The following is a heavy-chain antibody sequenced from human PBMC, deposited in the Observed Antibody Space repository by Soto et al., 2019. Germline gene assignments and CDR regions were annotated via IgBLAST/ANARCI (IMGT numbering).Heavy chain of an antibody. CDR2: ISGSGGST. V-gene: IGHV3-23*01. CDR1: GFTFNSYA. CDR3: AKERQVTLGFGEGYNGFDP. D-gene: IGHD3-10*01. J-gene: IGHJ5*02. Sequence: SGGSLSLSCPASGFTFNSYAMSWVRQAPGQGLEWVSAISGSGGSTNYADSVKGRCTISRDNSKNTRYLQMNSLRAGDTAVYYCAKERQVTLGFGEGYNGFDPWGQGTMVTVS.